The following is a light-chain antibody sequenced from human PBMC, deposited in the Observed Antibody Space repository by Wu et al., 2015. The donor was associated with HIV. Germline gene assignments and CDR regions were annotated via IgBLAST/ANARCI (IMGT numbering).Light chain of an antibody. J-gene: IGKJ1*01. CDR3: QQYNNWPPWT. Sequence: ERLMTQSPATLSVSPGEKATLFCRASQSISSNLAWYQQKPGQAPRLLIYGASTRATGIPARFSGSGSGTEFTLTISSLQSEDFAVYHCQQYNNWPPWTFGQGTKVEIK. V-gene: IGKV3-15*01. CDR1: QSISSN. CDR2: GAS.